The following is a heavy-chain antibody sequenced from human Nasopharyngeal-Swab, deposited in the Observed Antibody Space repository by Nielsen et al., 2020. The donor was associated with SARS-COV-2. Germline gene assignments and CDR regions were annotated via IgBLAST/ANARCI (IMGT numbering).Heavy chain of an antibody. CDR1: GGSISSYY. Sequence: SQTLSLTCTVSGGSISSYYWSWIRQPPGKGLEWIGYIYYSVSTNYNPSLKSRVTISVDTSKNQFSLKLSPVTAADTAVYYCARDRRGGDGFDYWGQGTLVTVSS. J-gene: IGHJ4*02. V-gene: IGHV4-59*01. CDR2: IYYSVST. CDR3: ARDRRGGDGFDY. D-gene: IGHD2-21*02.